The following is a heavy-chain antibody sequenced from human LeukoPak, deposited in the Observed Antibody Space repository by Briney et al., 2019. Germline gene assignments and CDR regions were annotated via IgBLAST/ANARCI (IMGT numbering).Heavy chain of an antibody. J-gene: IGHJ4*02. D-gene: IGHD2-8*01. CDR1: GGSISSSSYY. V-gene: IGHV4-39*01. CDR2: IYHSGST. CDR3: ARHSAGVLSHFDY. Sequence: SETLSLTCTVSGGSISSSSYYWGWIRQPPGKGLEWIGNIYHSGSTYYNPSLKSRVTISVDTSKNQFSLKLSSVTAADTAVYYCARHSAGVLSHFDYWGQGTPVTVSS.